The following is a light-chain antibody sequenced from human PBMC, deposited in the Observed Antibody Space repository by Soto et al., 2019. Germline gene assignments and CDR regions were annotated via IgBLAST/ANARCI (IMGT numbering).Light chain of an antibody. CDR2: AAS. CDR3: QQLHGYPIT. V-gene: IGKV1-27*01. Sequence: DIQMPQSPSSLSASVGDRVTITCRTRQGISNYLAWYQQKPGKVPKLLIYAASTLQSGVPSRFSGSGSGADFTLTIRSLQPEDVATYDCQQLHGYPITVGQGTRLALK. J-gene: IGKJ5*01. CDR1: QGISNY.